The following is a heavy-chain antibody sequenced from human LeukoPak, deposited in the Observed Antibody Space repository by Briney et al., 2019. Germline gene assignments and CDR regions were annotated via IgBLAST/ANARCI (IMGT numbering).Heavy chain of an antibody. CDR3: AKLRSGYSDFDY. J-gene: IGHJ4*02. CDR1: GFTFSSYA. V-gene: IGHV3-23*01. CDR2: ISGSGGST. Sequence: GGSLRLSCAASGFTFSSYAMSWVRQAPGKGLEWVSAISGSGGSTCYADSVKGRFTISRDNSKNTLYLQMNSLRAEDTAVYYCAKLRSGYSDFDYWGQGTLVTVSS. D-gene: IGHD2-15*01.